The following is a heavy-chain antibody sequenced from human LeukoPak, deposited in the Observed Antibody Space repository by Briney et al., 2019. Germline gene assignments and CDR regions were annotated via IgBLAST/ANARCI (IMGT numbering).Heavy chain of an antibody. CDR1: GYTFTGYY. CDR3: ARDLRKGIQLWLEIDY. J-gene: IGHJ4*02. V-gene: IGHV1-2*02. CDR2: INPNSGGT. D-gene: IGHD5-18*01. Sequence: ASVKVSCKASGYTFTGYYMHWVRQAPGQGLEWMGWINPNSGGTNYAQKFQGRVTMTRDASISTACMELSRLRSDDTAVYYCARDLRKGIQLWLEIDYWGQGTLVTVSS.